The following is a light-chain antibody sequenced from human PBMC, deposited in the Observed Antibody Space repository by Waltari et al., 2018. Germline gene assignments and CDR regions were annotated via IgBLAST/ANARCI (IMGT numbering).Light chain of an antibody. CDR2: EGN. CDR3: CAYAGNSV. V-gene: IGLV2-23*01. J-gene: IGLJ1*01. CDR1: SSDVEPFNL. Sequence: QSALTQPASVSGSPGQSITIPCTGISSDVEPFNLVSWYQQYPGKAPKLIIFEGNKRPSRVSNRFSGSKSGNTASLTISGLQTEDEADYFCCAYAGNSVFGTGTKVTVL.